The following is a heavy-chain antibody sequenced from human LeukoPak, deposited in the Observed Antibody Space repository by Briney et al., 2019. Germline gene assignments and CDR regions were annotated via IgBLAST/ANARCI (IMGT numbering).Heavy chain of an antibody. J-gene: IGHJ4*02. CDR3: AKDLRGGYGGNSGSSTIDY. V-gene: IGHV3-23*01. D-gene: IGHD4-23*01. CDR2: ISGSGGST. CDR1: GFTFSSYA. Sequence: PAGGSLRLSCAASGFTFSSYAMSWVRQAPGKGLEWVSAISGSGGSTYYADSVKGRFTISRDNSKNTLYLQMNSLRAEDTAVYYCAKDLRGGYGGNSGSSTIDYWGQGTLVTVSS.